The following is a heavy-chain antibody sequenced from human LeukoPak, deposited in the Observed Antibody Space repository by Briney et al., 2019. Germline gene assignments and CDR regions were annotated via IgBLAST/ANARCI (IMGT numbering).Heavy chain of an antibody. CDR2: INPSGGST. V-gene: IGHV1-46*01. CDR3: ARGSGGTYYNYFDY. Sequence: SVKVSCKASGSTFTRYYMHWVRQPPAQGLEWMGIINPSGGSTSYAQKFQGRVTMTSDTSRSTVYMELSSLRSEDTAVYYCARGSGGTYYNYFDYWGQGTLVTVSS. J-gene: IGHJ4*02. CDR1: GSTFTRYY. D-gene: IGHD1-26*01.